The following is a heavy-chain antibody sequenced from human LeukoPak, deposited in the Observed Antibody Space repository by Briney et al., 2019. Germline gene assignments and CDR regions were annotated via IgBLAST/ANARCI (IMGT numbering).Heavy chain of an antibody. D-gene: IGHD6-13*01. J-gene: IGHJ6*02. CDR3: ARDEGGAAAVHHGHYGMDV. V-gene: IGHV1-69*13. CDR1: GGTFSRYA. CDR2: LIPILGTP. Sequence: SVKVSCKASGGTFSRYAVSWVRQAPGRGLEWIGGLIPILGTPDYAQKFQGRVTINADESTTTVYMDLSGLRSEDTAVYYCARDEGGAAAVHHGHYGMDVWGQGTTVTVSS.